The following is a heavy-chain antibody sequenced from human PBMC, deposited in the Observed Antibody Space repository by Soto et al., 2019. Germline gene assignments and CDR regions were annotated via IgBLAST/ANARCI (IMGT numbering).Heavy chain of an antibody. CDR3: GRSSSMLGAGWSDS. D-gene: IGHD2-8*01. V-gene: IGHV1-69*06. J-gene: IGHJ5*01. Sequence: GASVKVSCKASGGTFSSYAISWVRQAPGQGLEWMGGIIPIFGTANYAQKFQGRVTITADKSTSTAYMELSSLRSDDTAVYYCGRSSSMLGAGWSDSWGRGTLVTVSS. CDR2: IIPIFGTA. CDR1: GGTFSSYA.